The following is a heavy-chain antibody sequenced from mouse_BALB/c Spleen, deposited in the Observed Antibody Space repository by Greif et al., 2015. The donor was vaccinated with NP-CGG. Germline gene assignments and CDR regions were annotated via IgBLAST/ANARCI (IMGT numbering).Heavy chain of an antibody. CDR2: IYPGDGDT. J-gene: IGHJ3*01. CDR1: GYAFSSYW. D-gene: IGHD1-1*01. CDR3: ARDYGSSRSFAY. Sequence: QVQLQQSGAELVRPGSSVKISCKASGYAFSSYWMNWVKQRPGQGLEWIGQIYPGDGDTNYNGKFKGKATLTADKSSSTAYMQLSSLTSEDSAVYCCARDYGSSRSFAYWGQGTLVTVSA. V-gene: IGHV1-80*01.